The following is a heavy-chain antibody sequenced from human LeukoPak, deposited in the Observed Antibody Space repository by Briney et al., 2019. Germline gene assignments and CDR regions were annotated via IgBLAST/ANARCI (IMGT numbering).Heavy chain of an antibody. Sequence: SETLSLTCTVSGDSINSYYWNWIRQPAAKGLEWIGRIHRSGTTNSNPSLKSRVTISVDTSKNQFSLKLSSVTAADTAVYYCATGEYTSGNTSFDYWGQGTLVTVSS. J-gene: IGHJ4*02. D-gene: IGHD1-1*01. CDR2: IHRSGTT. CDR1: GDSINSYY. V-gene: IGHV4-4*07. CDR3: ATGEYTSGNTSFDY.